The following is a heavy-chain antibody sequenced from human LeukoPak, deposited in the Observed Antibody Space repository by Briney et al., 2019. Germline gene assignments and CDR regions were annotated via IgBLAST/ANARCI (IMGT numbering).Heavy chain of an antibody. CDR2: ISSSSTYT. J-gene: IGHJ4*02. V-gene: IGHV3-21*01. D-gene: IGHD4-17*01. CDR3: AGDEGTTEYYFDY. Sequence: GGSLRLSCAASGFTFSTYTMNCVRQAPGKGLEWVSSISSSSTYTYYADSVKGRFTISRDNAKNSLYLHLNSLRPEDTAVYYCAGDEGTTEYYFDYWGQGTLVTVSS. CDR1: GFTFSTYT.